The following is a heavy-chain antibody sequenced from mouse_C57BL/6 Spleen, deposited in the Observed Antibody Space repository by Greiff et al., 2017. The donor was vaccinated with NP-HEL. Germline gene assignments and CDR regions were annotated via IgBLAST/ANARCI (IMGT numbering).Heavy chain of an antibody. J-gene: IGHJ4*01. CDR3: PRNDYDGDYYAMDY. CDR1: GYTFTSYW. D-gene: IGHD2-4*01. Sequence: QVQLQQPGAELVKPGASVKLSCKASGYTFTSYWMHWVKQRPGQGLEWIGMIHPNSGSTNYNEKFKSKATLTVDKSSSTAYMQLSSLTSEDSAVYYCPRNDYDGDYYAMDYWGQGTSVTVSS. CDR2: IHPNSGST. V-gene: IGHV1-64*01.